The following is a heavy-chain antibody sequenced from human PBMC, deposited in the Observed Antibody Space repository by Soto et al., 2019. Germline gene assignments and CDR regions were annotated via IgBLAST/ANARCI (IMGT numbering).Heavy chain of an antibody. CDR1: GYTFTSYY. D-gene: IGHD3-10*01. Sequence: QVQLVQSGAEVKKPGASVKVSCKASGYTFTSYYMHWVRQAPGQGLEWMGIINPSGGSTSYAQKFQGRVTMPRDTSTSTVYMELSSLRSEDTAVYYCARETYGSGSYREPRGGMDVWGQGTTVTVSS. J-gene: IGHJ6*02. CDR3: ARETYGSGSYREPRGGMDV. V-gene: IGHV1-46*01. CDR2: INPSGGST.